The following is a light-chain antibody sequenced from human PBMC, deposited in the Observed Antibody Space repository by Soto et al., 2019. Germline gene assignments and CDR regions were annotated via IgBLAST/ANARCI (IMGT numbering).Light chain of an antibody. J-gene: IGKJ4*01. CDR3: QQYGTSLFT. V-gene: IGKV3-20*01. CDR1: QSAYSSY. Sequence: ELVLTQSPGTLSLSPGDRATLSCRSSQSAYSSYLSWYQQKPGQAPRLLIYGASNRATGIPDRFSGSGSGTDLTLTISGLEPEDFAVYYCQQYGTSLFTFGGGTKVDI. CDR2: GAS.